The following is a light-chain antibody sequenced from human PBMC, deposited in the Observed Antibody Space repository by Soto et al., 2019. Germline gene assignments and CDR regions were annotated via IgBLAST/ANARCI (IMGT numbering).Light chain of an antibody. CDR3: QQYNSYVWT. CDR1: QSVSSN. CDR2: GAS. V-gene: IGKV3-15*01. J-gene: IGKJ1*01. Sequence: EILITQSPATLSVSPGERATLSCRASQSVSSNLAWYQQTPGQAPRLLIYGASTRDTGIPARFSGSGSGTEFTLTISRLQPDDFETYYCQQYNSYVWTFGQGTKVDIK.